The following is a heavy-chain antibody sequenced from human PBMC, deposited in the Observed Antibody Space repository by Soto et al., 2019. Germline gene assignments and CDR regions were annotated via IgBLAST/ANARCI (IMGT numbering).Heavy chain of an antibody. Sequence: QVQLVESGGGVVQPGRSLRLSCAASGFTFSSYAMHWVRQAPGKGLEWVAVISYDGSNKYYVDSVKGRFTISRDNSKNTLYLQMNSLRAEDTAVYYCARENCGGDCFTDYWGQGTLVTVSS. V-gene: IGHV3-30-3*01. CDR2: ISYDGSNK. D-gene: IGHD2-21*02. CDR3: ARENCGGDCFTDY. J-gene: IGHJ4*02. CDR1: GFTFSSYA.